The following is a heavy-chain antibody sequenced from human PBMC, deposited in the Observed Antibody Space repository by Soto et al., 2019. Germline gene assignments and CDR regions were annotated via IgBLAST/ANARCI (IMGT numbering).Heavy chain of an antibody. V-gene: IGHV4-59*01. D-gene: IGHD3-22*01. CDR1: GGSINSYY. CDR2: IYYTGST. CDR3: ASSHSSGYYSPSY. J-gene: IGHJ4*02. Sequence: SETLSLTCTVSGGSINSYYWSWIRQPPGKGLEWIGYIYYTGSTNYNPSLKSRVTISVDTSKTHFSLKLSSVTAADTAIYYCASSHSSGYYSPSYWGQGTLVTVSS.